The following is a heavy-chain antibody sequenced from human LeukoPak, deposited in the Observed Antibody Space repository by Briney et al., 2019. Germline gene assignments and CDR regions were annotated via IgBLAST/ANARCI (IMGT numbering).Heavy chain of an antibody. CDR2: IKQDGSEK. CDR1: GFTFSSYW. D-gene: IGHD2-2*01. Sequence: PGGSLRLSCAASGFTFSSYWMSWVRQAPGKGLEWVANIKQDGSEKYYVDSVKGRFTISRDNAKNSLYLQMNSLRAEDTAVYYCARAQGYCSSTSCHAEDYWGQGTLVTVSS. CDR3: ARAQGYCSSTSCHAEDY. J-gene: IGHJ4*02. V-gene: IGHV3-7*01.